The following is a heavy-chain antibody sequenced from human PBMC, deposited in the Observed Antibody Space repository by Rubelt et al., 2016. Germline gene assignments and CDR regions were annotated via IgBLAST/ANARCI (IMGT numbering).Heavy chain of an antibody. CDR2: INPNSGGT. CDR3: ARSYTSDLDY. Sequence: QVQLVQSGAEVKKPGASVKVSCKASGYTFTGYYMHWVRQAPGQGLEWMGWINPNSGGTKYSQRFQGRVTLSRDTPVTTAYMELSGLGSDDTAVYYCARSYTSDLDYWGQGTLVTVSS. J-gene: IGHJ4*02. CDR1: GYTFTGYY. D-gene: IGHD2-2*02. V-gene: IGHV1-2*02.